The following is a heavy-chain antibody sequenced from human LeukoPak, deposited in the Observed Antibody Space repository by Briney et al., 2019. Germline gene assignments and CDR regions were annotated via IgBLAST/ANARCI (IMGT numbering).Heavy chain of an antibody. CDR2: ISYDGSNK. CDR1: GFTFSSYA. CDR3: ARDKIVGPTTLDY. Sequence: GGSLRLSCAASGFTFSSYAMHWVRQAPGKGLEWVAVISYDGSNKYYADSVKGRFTISRDNSKNTLYLQMNSLRAEDTAVYYCARDKIVGPTTLDYWGQGTLVTVSS. J-gene: IGHJ4*02. V-gene: IGHV3-30*04. D-gene: IGHD1-26*01.